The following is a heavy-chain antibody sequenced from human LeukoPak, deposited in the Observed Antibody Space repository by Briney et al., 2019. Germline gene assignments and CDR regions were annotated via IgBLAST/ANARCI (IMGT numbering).Heavy chain of an antibody. CDR2: IYHSGST. V-gene: IGHV4-38-2*02. CDR1: GYSISSGYY. D-gene: IGHD4-23*01. J-gene: IGHJ4*02. Sequence: SETLSLTCTVSGYSISSGYYWGWIRQPPGKGLEWIGSIYHSGSTYYNPSLKSRVTISVDTSKNQFSLKLSSVTAADTAVYYCARGGDYGGNGYWGQGTLVTVSS. CDR3: ARGGDYGGNGY.